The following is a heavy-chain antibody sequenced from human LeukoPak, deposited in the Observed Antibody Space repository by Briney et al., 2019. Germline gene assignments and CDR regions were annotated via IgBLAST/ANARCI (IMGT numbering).Heavy chain of an antibody. Sequence: GGSLRLSCAASGFIFRSYGMHWVRQTPGEGLEWVAAIWYDGRDKYYADSVKGRFTISRDNSENTLSLQMNSLRGEDTAVYYCARDIVATGGRYFDHWGQGTLVTVSS. CDR1: GFIFRSYG. D-gene: IGHD6-25*01. CDR2: IWYDGRDK. CDR3: ARDIVATGGRYFDH. V-gene: IGHV3-33*01. J-gene: IGHJ4*02.